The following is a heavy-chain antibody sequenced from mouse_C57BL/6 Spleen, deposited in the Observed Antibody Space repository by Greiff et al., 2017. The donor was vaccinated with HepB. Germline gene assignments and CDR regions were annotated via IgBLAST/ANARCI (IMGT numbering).Heavy chain of an antibody. CDR3: ARGSSSYPFAY. CDR1: GYTFTDYN. Sequence: VQLKQSGPELVKPGASVKIPCKASGYTFTDYNMDWVKQSHGKSLEWIGDINPNNGGTIYNQKFKGKATLTVDKSSSTAYMELRSLTSEDTAVYYCARGSSSYPFAYWGQGTLVTVSA. V-gene: IGHV1-18*01. CDR2: INPNNGGT. J-gene: IGHJ3*01. D-gene: IGHD1-1*01.